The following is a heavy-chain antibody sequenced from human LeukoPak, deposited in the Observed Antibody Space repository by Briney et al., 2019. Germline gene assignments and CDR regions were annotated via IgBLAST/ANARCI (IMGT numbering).Heavy chain of an antibody. V-gene: IGHV1-2*02. CDR2: INPNSGGT. D-gene: IGHD2-2*01. J-gene: IGHJ6*03. CDR3: ARARGYCSSTSCYGGDYYYYYMDV. Sequence: ASVKVSCKASGYTFTRYYMHWVRQAPGQGLEWMGWINPNSGGTNYAQKFQGRVTMTRDTSISTAYMELSRLRSDDTAVYYCARARGYCSSTSCYGGDYYYYYMDVWGKGTTVTVSS. CDR1: GYTFTRYY.